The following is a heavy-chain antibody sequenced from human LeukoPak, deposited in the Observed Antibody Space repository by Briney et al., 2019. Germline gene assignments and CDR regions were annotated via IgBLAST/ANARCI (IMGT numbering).Heavy chain of an antibody. CDR3: ARLAYCGGDCYLNYFDY. CDR1: GYSFTSYW. Sequence: GESLKISCKGSGYSFTSYWIGWVRQMPGKGLEWMGIIYPGDSDTRYSPSFQGQVTTSADKSISTAYLQWSSLKASDTAMYYCARLAYCGGDCYLNYFDYWGQGTLVTVSS. CDR2: IYPGDSDT. D-gene: IGHD2-21*02. V-gene: IGHV5-51*01. J-gene: IGHJ4*02.